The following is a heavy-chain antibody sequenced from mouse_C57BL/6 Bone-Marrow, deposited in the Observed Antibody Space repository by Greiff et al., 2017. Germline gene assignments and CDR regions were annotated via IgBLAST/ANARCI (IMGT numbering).Heavy chain of an antibody. CDR1: GFTFSSYG. Sequence: EVMLVESGGDLVKPGGSLKLSCAASGFTFSSYGMSWVRQTPDKRLEWVATISSGGSYTYYPDSVKGRFTISRDNAKNTLYLQMSSLKSEDTAMCYCARKERTVVAGNWGQGTLVTVSA. CDR2: ISSGGSYT. CDR3: ARKERTVVAGN. J-gene: IGHJ3*01. D-gene: IGHD1-1*01. V-gene: IGHV5-6*01.